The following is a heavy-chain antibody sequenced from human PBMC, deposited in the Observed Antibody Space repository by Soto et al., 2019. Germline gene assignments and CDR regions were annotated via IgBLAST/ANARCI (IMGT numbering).Heavy chain of an antibody. Sequence: SETLSLTCTVSGGSISSSSYYWGWIRQPPGKGLEWIGSIYYSGSTYYNPSLKSRVTISVDTSKNQFSLKLSSVTAADTAVYYCADVSYYYYYMDVWGKGTTVTVSS. V-gene: IGHV4-39*01. CDR2: IYYSGST. J-gene: IGHJ6*03. CDR3: ADVSYYYYYMDV. CDR1: GGSISSSSYY.